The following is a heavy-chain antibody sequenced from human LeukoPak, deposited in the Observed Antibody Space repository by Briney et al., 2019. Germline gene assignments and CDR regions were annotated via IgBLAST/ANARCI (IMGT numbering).Heavy chain of an antibody. J-gene: IGHJ4*02. V-gene: IGHV5-10-1*01. Sequence: GESLKISCKGSGYNFTSYWISWVRQMPGKGLEWMGRIDPSDSYTNYSPSFQGHVTISADKSISAACLQWSSLKASDTAMYYCARLRDGSIDYWGQGTLVTVSS. CDR3: ARLRDGSIDY. CDR1: GYNFTSYW. CDR2: IDPSDSYT.